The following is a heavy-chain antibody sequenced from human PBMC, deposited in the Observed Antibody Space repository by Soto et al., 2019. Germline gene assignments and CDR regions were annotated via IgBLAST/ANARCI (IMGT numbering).Heavy chain of an antibody. J-gene: IGHJ6*03. CDR3: ARCVDTAMVYYYYMDV. CDR2: ISSSGSTI. Sequence: QVQLVESGGGLVKPGGSLRLSCAASGFTFSDYYMSWIRQAPGKGLEWVSYISSSGSTIYYADSVKGRFTISRDNAKNSRDLQMNSRRAEDTAVYYCARCVDTAMVYYYYMDVWGKGTTVTVSS. CDR1: GFTFSDYY. V-gene: IGHV3-11*01. D-gene: IGHD5-18*01.